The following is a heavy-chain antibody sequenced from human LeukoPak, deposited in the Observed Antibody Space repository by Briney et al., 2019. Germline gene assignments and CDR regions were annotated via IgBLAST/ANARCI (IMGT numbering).Heavy chain of an antibody. CDR1: GGSISGSSYY. CDR3: ARDDAEADYFDY. J-gene: IGHJ4*02. Sequence: PSETLSLTCTVSGGSISGSSYYWGWIRQPPGKGLEWIGSIYYSGSTYYNPSLKSRVTISVDTSKNQFSLKLNSVTATDTAVYYCARDDAEADYFDYWGQGTLVTVSS. V-gene: IGHV4-39*02. CDR2: IYYSGST.